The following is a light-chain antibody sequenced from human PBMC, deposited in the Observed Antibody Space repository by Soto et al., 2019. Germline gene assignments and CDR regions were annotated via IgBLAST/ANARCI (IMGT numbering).Light chain of an antibody. CDR2: GAS. V-gene: IGKV1-33*01. CDR3: QQYDNLPLT. Sequence: DVQMTQSPSSLSGSVGDRVTITCQARQDISNYLNWYQQKPGKAPKLLIYGASSMETGVPSRFSGSASGTDFTFTISSLQPEDIATYYCQQYDNLPLTFGGGTKVDIK. J-gene: IGKJ4*02. CDR1: QDISNY.